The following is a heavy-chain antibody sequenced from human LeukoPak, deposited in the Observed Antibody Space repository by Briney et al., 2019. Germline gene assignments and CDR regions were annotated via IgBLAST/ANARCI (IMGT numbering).Heavy chain of an antibody. CDR1: GGSISSGGYS. Sequence: PSETLSLTCTVSGGSISSGGYSWSWIRQHPGKGLEWIGYIYYSGSTYYNPSLKSRVTISVDTSNNQFSLKLSSVTAADTAVYYCARLHSGYATDPYYWGQGTLVTLSS. V-gene: IGHV4-31*03. D-gene: IGHD5-12*01. J-gene: IGHJ4*02. CDR2: IYYSGST. CDR3: ARLHSGYATDPYY.